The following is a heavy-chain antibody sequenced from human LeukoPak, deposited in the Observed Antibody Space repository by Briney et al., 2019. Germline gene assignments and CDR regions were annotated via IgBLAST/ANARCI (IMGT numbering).Heavy chain of an antibody. V-gene: IGHV1-2*04. CDR2: INPNSGGT. J-gene: IGHJ3*02. Sequence: ASVKVSCKASGYTFTGYYMHWVRQAPGQGLEWMGWINPNSGGTNYAQKFQGWVTMTRDTSISTAYMELSRLRSDDTAVYYCARDEPTDFWSGYDAFDIWGQGTMVTVSS. CDR3: ARDEPTDFWSGYDAFDI. D-gene: IGHD3-3*01. CDR1: GYTFTGYY.